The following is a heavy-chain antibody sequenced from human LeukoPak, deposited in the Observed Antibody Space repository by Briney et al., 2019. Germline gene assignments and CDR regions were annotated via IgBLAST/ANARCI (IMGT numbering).Heavy chain of an antibody. CDR2: ISYSGTT. CDR1: GGSISSSSYY. D-gene: IGHD6-6*01. V-gene: IGHV4-39*07. Sequence: SETLSLTCTVSGGSISSSSYYWGWIRQPPGKGLEWIGSISYSGTTYYNPSLKSRVTILVDTSKNQFSLKLTSVTAADTAVYYCARDLSYSSSPGLDYWGQGTLVTVSS. J-gene: IGHJ4*02. CDR3: ARDLSYSSSPGLDY.